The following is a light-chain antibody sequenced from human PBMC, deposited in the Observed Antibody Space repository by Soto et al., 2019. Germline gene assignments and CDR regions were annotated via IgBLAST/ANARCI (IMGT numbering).Light chain of an antibody. Sequence: EIVLTQSPATLSLSPGERATLSCRTSQSVSSYFAWYQQKPGRAPRLLIYDASNRATGIPARFIGSGSGTDFTLTISSLESEDFAVYYCQQRSNWPITFGHGTRLEIK. CDR2: DAS. V-gene: IGKV3-11*01. CDR1: QSVSSY. CDR3: QQRSNWPIT. J-gene: IGKJ5*01.